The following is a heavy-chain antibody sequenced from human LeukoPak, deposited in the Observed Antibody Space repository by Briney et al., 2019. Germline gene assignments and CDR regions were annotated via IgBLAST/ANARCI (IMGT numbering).Heavy chain of an antibody. Sequence: QPGGYLRLSCAASGFTFSTYAMNWVRQAPGKGLEWVSVISGSGSNTYYADSVKGRFTMSRDNSKNSLYLQMSSLRAEDTAIYFCAKAYTGTIRFFDSWGQGTLVTVSS. CDR3: AKAYTGTIRFFDS. D-gene: IGHD1-26*01. CDR2: ISGSGSNT. CDR1: GFTFSTYA. V-gene: IGHV3-23*01. J-gene: IGHJ4*02.